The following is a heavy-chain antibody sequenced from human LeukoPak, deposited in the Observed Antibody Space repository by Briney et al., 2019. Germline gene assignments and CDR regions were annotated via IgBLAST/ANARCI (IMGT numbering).Heavy chain of an antibody. J-gene: IGHJ3*02. V-gene: IGHV3-9*01. CDR3: AKSDYYDSSGYYLDSLGAFDI. CDR2: RSRNSGSI. Sequence: GGSLRLSCTASGFTFNDYAIHWVRQAPGQGMERVSGRSRNSGSIGYADSVKGRFTISRDNAKNSLYLQMNSLRAEDTALYYCAKSDYYDSSGYYLDSLGAFDIWGQGTMVTVSS. D-gene: IGHD3-22*01. CDR1: GFTFNDYA.